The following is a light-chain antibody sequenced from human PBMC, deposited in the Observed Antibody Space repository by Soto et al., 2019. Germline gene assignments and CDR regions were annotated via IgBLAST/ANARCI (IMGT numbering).Light chain of an antibody. CDR2: EVS. J-gene: IGLJ2*01. V-gene: IGLV2-23*02. CDR3: CSYAGSSTFAV. CDR1: SSDVGSYNL. Sequence: QSALTQPASVSGSPGQSITISCTGTSSDVGSYNLVSWYQQHTGKAPKLMIYEVSKRPSGVSNRFSGSKSGNTASLTISGLQAEDEADYYCCSYAGSSTFAVFGGGTKVTVL.